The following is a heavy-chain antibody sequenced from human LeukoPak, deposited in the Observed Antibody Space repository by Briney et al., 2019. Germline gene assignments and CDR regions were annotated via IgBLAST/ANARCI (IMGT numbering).Heavy chain of an antibody. V-gene: IGHV3-23*01. D-gene: IGHD5-12*01. Sequence: PGGSLRLSCAASGFTFSSYAMSWVRQAPGKGLEWVSAISGSGGSTYYADSVKGRFTISRDNAKSSLSLQMSSLRAEDTAVYYCARDLGSGYNYPFDYWGQGTLVTVSS. CDR1: GFTFSSYA. CDR2: ISGSGGST. J-gene: IGHJ4*02. CDR3: ARDLGSGYNYPFDY.